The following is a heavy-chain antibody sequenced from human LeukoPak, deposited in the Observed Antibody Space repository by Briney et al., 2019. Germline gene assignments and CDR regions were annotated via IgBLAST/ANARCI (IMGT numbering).Heavy chain of an antibody. CDR2: ISWNSGSI. Sequence: GGPLRLSCAASGFTFDDYAMHWVRQAPGKGLEWVSGISWNSGSIGYADSVKGRFTISRDNAKNSLYLQMNSLRAEDTALYYCAKDLEWELPLFDYWGQGTLVTVSS. D-gene: IGHD1-26*01. V-gene: IGHV3-9*01. J-gene: IGHJ4*02. CDR1: GFTFDDYA. CDR3: AKDLEWELPLFDY.